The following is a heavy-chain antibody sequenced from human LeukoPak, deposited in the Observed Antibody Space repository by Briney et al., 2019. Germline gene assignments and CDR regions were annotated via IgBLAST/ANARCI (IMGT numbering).Heavy chain of an antibody. CDR1: GFSFDDYS. Sequence: GGSLRLSCAASGFSFDDYSMHWVRQPPGKGLEWVSLVSWDGGSVYYADSVRGRFTISRDNRKDSLFLQMKSLKSDDSGLYFCARDRGGNSAGFDYWGQGTLVTVSS. J-gene: IGHJ4*02. D-gene: IGHD5-12*01. CDR3: ARDRGGNSAGFDY. V-gene: IGHV3-43*01. CDR2: VSWDGGSV.